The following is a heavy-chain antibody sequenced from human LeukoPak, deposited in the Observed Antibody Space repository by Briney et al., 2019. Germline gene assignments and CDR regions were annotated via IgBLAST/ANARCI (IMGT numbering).Heavy chain of an antibody. J-gene: IGHJ5*02. CDR1: GFSFSSYG. V-gene: IGHV3-30*03. Sequence: PGGSLRLSCAASGFSFSSYGMHWVRQAPGKGLEWVAVISYDGSNKYYADSVKGRFTISRDNSKETLYLQMNSLRGEDTAMYYCARGMGGIATGLDPWGQGTLVTVSS. CDR2: ISYDGSNK. D-gene: IGHD6-13*01. CDR3: ARGMGGIATGLDP.